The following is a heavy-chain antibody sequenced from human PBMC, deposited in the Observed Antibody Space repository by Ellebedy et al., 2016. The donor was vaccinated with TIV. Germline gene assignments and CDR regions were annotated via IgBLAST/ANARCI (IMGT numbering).Heavy chain of an antibody. V-gene: IGHV3-23*01. CDR3: AKVLTPSFVRGLLDS. CDR1: GFPFSSFA. D-gene: IGHD3-10*01. CDR2: ISPSRGNT. J-gene: IGHJ4*02. Sequence: PGGSLRLSCAASGFPFSSFAMSRVRQAPGKGPEWVSTISPSRGNTYSAEFVKGRFIISRDNSNNTLHLHMSNLRADDTAVYYCAKVLTPSFVRGLLDSWGPGTLVTVSS.